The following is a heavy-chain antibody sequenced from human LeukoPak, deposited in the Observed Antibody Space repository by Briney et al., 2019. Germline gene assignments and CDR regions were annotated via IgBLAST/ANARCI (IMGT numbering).Heavy chain of an antibody. CDR3: AKGPFFYYDASGYNYFES. J-gene: IGHJ4*02. CDR2: MSGSGGMT. V-gene: IGHV3-23*01. Sequence: GGTLRLSCAASGFTFSSYGMSWVRQAPGQGLEWVSAMSGSGGMTYSADSVKGRFTISRDNSKDTLYMQMNSLTVEDTAIYFCAKGPFFYYDASGYNYFESWGQGTLVTVSS. CDR1: GFTFSSYG. D-gene: IGHD3-22*01.